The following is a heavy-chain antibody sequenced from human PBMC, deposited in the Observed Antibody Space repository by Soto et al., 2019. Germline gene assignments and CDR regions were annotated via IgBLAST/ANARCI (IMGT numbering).Heavy chain of an antibody. V-gene: IGHV1-8*01. CDR1: GYTFSNYD. CDR2: VNPNNGDT. CDR3: AKVSRKGSAIDFDY. J-gene: IGHJ4*02. D-gene: IGHD3-10*01. Sequence: QVQLVQSGAELKKPGASVKVSCKASGYTFSNYDMNWVRQATGQGPEWIGWVNPNNGDTGYAQKFQGRVTLISDISTTTAYMELTILRSEDTAIYYCAKVSRKGSAIDFDYWGQGTPITVSS.